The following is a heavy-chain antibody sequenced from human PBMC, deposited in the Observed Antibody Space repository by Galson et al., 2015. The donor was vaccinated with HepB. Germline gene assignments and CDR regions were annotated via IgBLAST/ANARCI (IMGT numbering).Heavy chain of an antibody. CDR2: SSAHTGII. CDR3: SRPEYYDFLREDYYGLEV. D-gene: IGHD3-3*01. J-gene: IGHJ6*02. Sequence: SVKVSCKASGYTFSSYHIFWVRQAPGQGIEWLGWSSAHTGIIKYSQKLQGRVTMTTAISTSTAYMELRSLRSDDTAVYCRSRPEYYDFLREDYYGLEVWGQGTTVTVSS. V-gene: IGHV1-18*01. CDR1: GYTFSSYH.